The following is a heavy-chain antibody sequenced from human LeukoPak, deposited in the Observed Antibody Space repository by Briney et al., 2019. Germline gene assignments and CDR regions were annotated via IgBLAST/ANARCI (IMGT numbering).Heavy chain of an antibody. Sequence: LRLSCAASGFTFSSYAMSWVRQAPGKGLEWIGYIYYSGSTYYNPSLKSRVTISVDTSKNQFSLKLSSVTAADTAVYYCARDRYYGSGSPSLEYWGQGTLVTVSS. CDR1: GFTFSSYA. V-gene: IGHV4-31*02. D-gene: IGHD3-10*01. CDR2: IYYSGST. CDR3: ARDRYYGSGSPSLEY. J-gene: IGHJ4*02.